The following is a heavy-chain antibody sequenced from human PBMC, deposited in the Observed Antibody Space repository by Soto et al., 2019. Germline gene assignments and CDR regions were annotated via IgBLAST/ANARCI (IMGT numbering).Heavy chain of an antibody. CDR3: ARFVRSCSGTTCSTRADV. CDR1: GGSVSSDTHY. CDR2: IYYIGST. J-gene: IGHJ6*02. Sequence: SETLSFTGTVSGGSVSSDTHYWSWIRQPPGKRLEWIGFIYYIGSTNYNPSLKSRVTMSVDTSKNQFSLKLRSVIVADTAVYHCARFVRSCSGTTCSTRADVLGQGTTLTVCS. D-gene: IGHD2-2*01. V-gene: IGHV4-61*01.